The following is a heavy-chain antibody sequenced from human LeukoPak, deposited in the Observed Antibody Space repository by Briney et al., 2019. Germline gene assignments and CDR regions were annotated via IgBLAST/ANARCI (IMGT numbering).Heavy chain of an antibody. CDR1: GGSFSGYY. J-gene: IGHJ4*02. D-gene: IGHD5-12*01. CDR2: INHSGST. V-gene: IGHV4-34*01. CDR3: ARVGVATISSYFDY. Sequence: SETLSLTCAVYGGSFSGYYWSWIRQPPGKGLEWIGEINHSGSTNYNPSLKSRVTISVDTSKNQFSLKLSSVTAADTAVYYCARVGVATISSYFDYWGQGTLVTGSS.